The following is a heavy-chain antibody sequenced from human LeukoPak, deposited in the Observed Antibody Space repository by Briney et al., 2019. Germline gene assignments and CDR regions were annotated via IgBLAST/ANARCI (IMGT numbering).Heavy chain of an antibody. CDR2: MNPNSGNT. D-gene: IGHD3-10*01. V-gene: IGHV1-8*01. CDR3: ARELIDYYGSGNNRFQH. Sequence: ASVKVSCKASGYTFTSYDINWVRQATGQGLEWMGWMNPNSGNTGYAQKFQGRVTMTRNTSISTAYMELSSLRSEDTAVYYCARELIDYYGSGNNRFQHWGQGTLVTVSS. CDR1: GYTFTSYD. J-gene: IGHJ1*01.